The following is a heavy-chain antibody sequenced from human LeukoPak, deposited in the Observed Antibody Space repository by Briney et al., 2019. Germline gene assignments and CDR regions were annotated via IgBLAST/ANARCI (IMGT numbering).Heavy chain of an antibody. J-gene: IGHJ4*02. Sequence: PGGSLRLSCAASGFTFSSSAMSWVRQAPGKGLEWVSSISGSGSGGSTYYADSVKGRFTISRDNSKNTLYLQMNSLRTEDTAVYYCAREGDGYNRYWGQGTLVTVSS. CDR3: AREGDGYNRY. CDR2: ISGSGSGGST. CDR1: GFTFSSSA. D-gene: IGHD5-24*01. V-gene: IGHV3-23*01.